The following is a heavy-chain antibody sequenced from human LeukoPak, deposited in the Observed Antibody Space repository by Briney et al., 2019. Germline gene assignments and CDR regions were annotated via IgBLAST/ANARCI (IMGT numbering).Heavy chain of an antibody. V-gene: IGHV1-3*01. CDR2: INAGNDNT. Sequence: ASVKVSCKASGYTFTSYAMHWVRQAPGQRLEWMGWINAGNDNTKYSQKFQGRVTITRDTSASTAYMELSSLRSEDTAVYYCARGRCSSTSCAPWWFDPWGQGTLVTVSS. CDR1: GYTFTSYA. D-gene: IGHD2-2*01. J-gene: IGHJ5*02. CDR3: ARGRCSSTSCAPWWFDP.